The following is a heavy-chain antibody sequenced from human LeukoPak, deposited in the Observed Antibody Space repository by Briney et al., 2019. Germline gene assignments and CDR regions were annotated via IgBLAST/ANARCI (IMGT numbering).Heavy chain of an antibody. D-gene: IGHD4-23*01. Sequence: GGSLRLSCAASGFTFSSFAMHWVRQAPGKGLEWVAYIRTDGNNKNYADSVRGRFTISRDNSKDTLYLQMNSLRPKDTAVYYCTKGDDCGANRHHSKYNCFDPWGQGTLVTVSS. J-gene: IGHJ5*02. CDR2: IRTDGNNK. CDR3: TKGDDCGANRHHSKYNCFDP. V-gene: IGHV3-30*02. CDR1: GFTFSSFA.